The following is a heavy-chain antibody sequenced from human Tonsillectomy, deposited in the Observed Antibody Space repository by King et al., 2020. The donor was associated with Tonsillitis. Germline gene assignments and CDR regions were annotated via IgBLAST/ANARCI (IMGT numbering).Heavy chain of an antibody. V-gene: IGHV3-33*05. Sequence: VQLVESGGGVVQPGRSLRLSCAASGFTFSNYAMNWVRQAPGKGLEWVAFISYDGSNKYSADSVKGRFTISRDNSKNTLYLQMNSLRAEDTAVYYCARDSSDWFDPWGQGTLVTVSS. CDR1: GFTFSNYA. CDR3: ARDSSDWFDP. J-gene: IGHJ5*02. CDR2: ISYDGSNK.